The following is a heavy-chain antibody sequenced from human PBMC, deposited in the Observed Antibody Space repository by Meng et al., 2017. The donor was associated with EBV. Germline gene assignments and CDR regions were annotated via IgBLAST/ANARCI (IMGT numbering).Heavy chain of an antibody. V-gene: IGHV1-3*01. Sequence: AEATKPVAPVYVSCQSARYVFSRSCMQRVGEAPGQRLERMGWSNAARGNTQHAQKFRGRVNITRDTSAITAYMELGSLTSEDTAVYYCARGGGWLRPLSPWGQGTLVTVSS. CDR1: RYVFSRSC. CDR2: SNAARGNT. CDR3: ARGGGWLRPLSP. J-gene: IGHJ1*01. D-gene: IGHD6-19*01.